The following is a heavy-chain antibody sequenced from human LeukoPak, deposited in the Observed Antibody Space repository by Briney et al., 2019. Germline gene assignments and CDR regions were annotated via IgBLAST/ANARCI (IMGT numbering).Heavy chain of an antibody. D-gene: IGHD6-19*01. CDR1: PGPISSYY. CDR2: VYYRGGA. CDR3: ARRTPGPGIAVAGSFDS. V-gene: IGHV4-59*08. J-gene: IGHJ4*02. Sequence: SETLSLICTVSPGPISSYYWSWIRQTPGKGLEWIGSVYYRGGAKYNPSLKSRVTITEDTSKNRLSLKLTSVTAADTAVYYCARRTPGPGIAVAGSFDSWGQGTLVTVSS.